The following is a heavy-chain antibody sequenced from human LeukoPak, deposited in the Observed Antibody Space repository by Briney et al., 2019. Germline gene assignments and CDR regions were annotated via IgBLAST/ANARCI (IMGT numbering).Heavy chain of an antibody. J-gene: IGHJ4*02. CDR1: GGSISSGDYY. CDR3: AREKDSSSWYRGLSD. V-gene: IGHV4-61*02. CDR2: IYTSGST. D-gene: IGHD6-13*01. Sequence: SETLSLTCTVSGGSISSGDYYWSWIRQPAGKGLEWIGRIYTSGSTNYNPSLKSRVTISVDTSKNQFSLKLSSVTAADTAVYYCAREKDSSSWYRGLSDWGQGTLVTVSS.